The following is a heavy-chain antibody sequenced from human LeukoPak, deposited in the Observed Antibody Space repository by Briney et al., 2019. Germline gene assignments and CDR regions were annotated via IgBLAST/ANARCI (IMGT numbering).Heavy chain of an antibody. D-gene: IGHD2-15*01. CDR2: INHSGST. CDR1: GGSFSGYY. V-gene: IGHV4-34*01. J-gene: IGHJ4*02. Sequence: PSETLSLTCAVYGGSFSGYYWSWIRQPPGKGLEWIGEINHSGSTNYNPSLKSRVTISVDTSKNQFSLKLSSVTAADTAVYYCDLSSGGFDYWGQGTLVTVSS. CDR3: DLSSGGFDY.